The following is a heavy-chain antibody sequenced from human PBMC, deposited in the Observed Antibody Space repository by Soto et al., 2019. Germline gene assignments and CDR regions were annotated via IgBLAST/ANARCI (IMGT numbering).Heavy chain of an antibody. V-gene: IGHV4-59*01. CDR1: GGSMRLYY. J-gene: IGHJ4*02. D-gene: IGHD1-1*01. Sequence: QVQLQESGPRLVKPSETLSLTCSVSGGSMRLYYWSWIRQSPGKGPEWIGYIYYSGNTNYNPSLKSRVTISVDMPKSLFSLKLNSVTAADTAVYYCARQLGLWQPLDYWGRGTLVTVSS. CDR3: ARQLGLWQPLDY. CDR2: IYYSGNT.